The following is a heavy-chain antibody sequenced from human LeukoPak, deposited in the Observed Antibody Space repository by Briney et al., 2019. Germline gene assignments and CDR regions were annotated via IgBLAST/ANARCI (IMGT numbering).Heavy chain of an antibody. Sequence: ASVKVSCMASGYTLTSNYMHWVRQPPGQGLEGMGIINPSGGSTSYAQKFQGRVTMTRDTSTSTVYMELSSLRSEDTAVYYCARDSVARIRNSGFDIWGQGTMVTVSS. V-gene: IGHV1-46*01. CDR1: GYTLTSNY. CDR3: ARDSVARIRNSGFDI. CDR2: INPSGGST. D-gene: IGHD3-10*01. J-gene: IGHJ3*02.